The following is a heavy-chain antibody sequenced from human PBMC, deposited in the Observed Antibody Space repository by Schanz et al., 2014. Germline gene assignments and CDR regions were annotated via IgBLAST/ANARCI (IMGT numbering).Heavy chain of an antibody. V-gene: IGHV3-23*01. J-gene: IGHJ4*02. CDR2: ISGSGSDT. CDR1: GFTFSSYA. D-gene: IGHD2-21*01. CDR3: AKGPLLSYYFDY. Sequence: EVQLLESGGGLVQPGGSLRLSCAASGFTFSSYAMSWVRQAPGKGLEWVAAISGSGSDTYYADSVKGRFTISRDNSKNSLYLQMNSLRAEDTAVYYCAKGPLLSYYFDYWGQGTLVTVSS.